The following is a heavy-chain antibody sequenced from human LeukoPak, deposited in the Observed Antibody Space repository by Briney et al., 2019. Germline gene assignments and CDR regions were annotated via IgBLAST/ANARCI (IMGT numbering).Heavy chain of an antibody. CDR3: AKPPEYYYDSSGYSYYFDY. CDR2: ISGSGGST. J-gene: IGHJ4*02. V-gene: IGHV3-23*01. Sequence: GGSLRLSCAASGFTFSSYAMSWVRQAPGKGLEWVSAISGSGGSTYYADSVKGRFTISRDNSKNTLYLQMNSLRAEDTAVYYCAKPPEYYYDSSGYSYYFDYWGQGTLVTVSS. D-gene: IGHD3-22*01. CDR1: GFTFSSYA.